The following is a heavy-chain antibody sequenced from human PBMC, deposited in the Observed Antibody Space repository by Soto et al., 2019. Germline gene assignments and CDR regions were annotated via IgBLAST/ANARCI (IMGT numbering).Heavy chain of an antibody. J-gene: IGHJ6*02. CDR1: GGSISSYY. CDR3: ARFSWVDTAMAPYYYYGMDV. V-gene: IGHV4-59*01. Sequence: SETLSLTCTVSGGSISSYYWSWIRQPPGKGLEWIGYIYYSGSTNYNPSLKSRVTISVDTSKNQFSLKLSSVTAADTAVYYCARFSWVDTAMAPYYYYGMDVWGQGTTVTVSS. CDR2: IYYSGST. D-gene: IGHD5-18*01.